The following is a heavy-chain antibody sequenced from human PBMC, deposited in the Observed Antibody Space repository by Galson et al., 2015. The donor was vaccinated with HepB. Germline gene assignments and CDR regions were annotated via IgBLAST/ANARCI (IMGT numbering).Heavy chain of an antibody. CDR2: TYYRSKWSN. CDR1: GDSVSSNTVG. J-gene: IGHJ5*01. Sequence: CAISGDSVSSNTVGWNWIRQSPSRGLEWLGRTYYRSKWSNDYAGSVQSRITINPDTSKNQISLQLNSVTPEDTAVYYCARSIHLGRGFDSWGQGTLVTVSS. CDR3: ARSIHLGRGFDS. D-gene: IGHD7-27*01. V-gene: IGHV6-1*01.